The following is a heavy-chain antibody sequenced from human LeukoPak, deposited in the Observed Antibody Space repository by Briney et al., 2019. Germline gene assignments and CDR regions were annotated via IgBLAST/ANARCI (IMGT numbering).Heavy chain of an antibody. D-gene: IGHD4-11*01. Sequence: GGSLRLSCEGSGFIFNNAWMSWIRQAPGKGLEWVCRVRTTAEGETTDYAAPVRGRFTISRDDSKSTVYLQMNSLETEDTAIYYCTAGLGKTDDDSWGQGTLVTVSS. CDR3: TAGLGKTDDDS. V-gene: IGHV3-15*01. CDR1: GFIFNNAW. CDR2: VRTTAEGETT. J-gene: IGHJ4*02.